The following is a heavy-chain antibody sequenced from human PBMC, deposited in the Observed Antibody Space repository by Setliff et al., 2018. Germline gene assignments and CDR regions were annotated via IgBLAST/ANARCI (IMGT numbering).Heavy chain of an antibody. CDR1: GGSISSMSYY. CDR3: ARDRSAYSYGLDV. V-gene: IGHV4-39*06. CDR2: IYHSGSS. J-gene: IGHJ6*01. Sequence: LSLTCTVSGGSISSMSYYWGWIRQPPGKGLEWIGSIYHSGSSYYNSSLRSRVTISVDTSKNQFALVPESVTAADTAVYYCARDRSAYSYGLDVWGQGTTVTVSS.